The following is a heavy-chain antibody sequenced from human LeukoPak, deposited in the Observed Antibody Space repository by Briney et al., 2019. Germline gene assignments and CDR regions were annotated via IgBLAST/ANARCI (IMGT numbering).Heavy chain of an antibody. Sequence: ASVKVSCKASGYTFTSYDINWVRQATGQGLEWMGWMNPNSGNTGYAQKFQGRVTMTRNTSISTAYMELSSLRSEDTAVYYCARVGYFDNWFDPWGQGTLVTGSS. CDR3: ARVGYFDNWFDP. D-gene: IGHD3-9*01. CDR1: GYTFTSYD. J-gene: IGHJ5*02. V-gene: IGHV1-8*01. CDR2: MNPNSGNT.